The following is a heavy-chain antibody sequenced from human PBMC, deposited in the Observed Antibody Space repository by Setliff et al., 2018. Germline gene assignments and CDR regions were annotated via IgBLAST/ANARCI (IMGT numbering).Heavy chain of an antibody. CDR3: AGGQPLVRKYYYYMDV. D-gene: IGHD3-10*01. J-gene: IGHJ6*03. V-gene: IGHV1-69*13. CDR2: IIPMFGT. CDR1: GGTFSSYV. Sequence: ASVKVSCKASGGTFSSYVISWVREAPGQGLEWMGGIIPMFGTNYAQKFQGRVTITADESTSTAYMELSSLGSEDTAVYYCAGGQPLVRKYYYYMDVWGKGPPVTVSS.